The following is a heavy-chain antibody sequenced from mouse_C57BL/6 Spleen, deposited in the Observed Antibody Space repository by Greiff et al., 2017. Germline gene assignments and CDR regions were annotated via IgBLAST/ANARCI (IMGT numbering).Heavy chain of an antibody. J-gene: IGHJ4*01. CDR3: ASSYDYDYAMDY. Sequence: VQLQQPGAELVKPGASVKLSCKASGYTFTSYWMHWVKQRPGQGLEWIGMIHPNSGSTNYNEKFKSKATLTVDKSSSTAYMQLSSLTSEDSAVYCCASSYDYDYAMDYWGQGTSVTVSS. D-gene: IGHD2-4*01. CDR2: IHPNSGST. CDR1: GYTFTSYW. V-gene: IGHV1-64*01.